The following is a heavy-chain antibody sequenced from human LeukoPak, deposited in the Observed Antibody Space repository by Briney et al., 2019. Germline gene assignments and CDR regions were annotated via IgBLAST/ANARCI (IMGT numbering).Heavy chain of an antibody. CDR2: LYSDGRSL. Sequence: GGSLRLSCAGSGFNYTGYWMHWVRQAPGKGLEWISRLYSDGRSLTYADSVMGRFTISRDNAKNMLYLQMNSLRAEDTAVYYCASFPPYMVRTDAFDIWGQGTMVTVSS. CDR1: GFNYTGYW. J-gene: IGHJ3*02. V-gene: IGHV3-74*03. D-gene: IGHD3-10*01. CDR3: ASFPPYMVRTDAFDI.